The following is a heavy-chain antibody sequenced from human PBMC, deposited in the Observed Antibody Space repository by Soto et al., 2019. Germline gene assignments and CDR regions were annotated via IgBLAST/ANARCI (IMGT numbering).Heavy chain of an antibody. CDR2: IKSKTDGGTT. Sequence: GGSLRLSCAASGFTFSNAWMSWVRQAPGKGLEWVGRIKSKTDGGTTDYAAPVKGRFTISRDDSKNTLYLQMNSLKTEDTAVYYCTTAIPRYCTNGVCYTAFDYWGQGTLVTVSS. J-gene: IGHJ4*02. V-gene: IGHV3-15*01. CDR3: TTAIPRYCTNGVCYTAFDY. D-gene: IGHD2-8*01. CDR1: GFTFSNAW.